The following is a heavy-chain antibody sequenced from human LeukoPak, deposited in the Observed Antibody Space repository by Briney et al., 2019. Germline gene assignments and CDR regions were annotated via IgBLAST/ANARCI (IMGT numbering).Heavy chain of an antibody. CDR2: INPSGGST. CDR1: GYTSTSYY. D-gene: IGHD6-13*01. CDR3: AARPGVAAAKYMAV. V-gene: IGHV1-46*01. J-gene: IGHJ6*03. Sequence: ASLKVSCKASGYTSTSYYMHWVRQARGQGREWMGRINPSGGSTTYAQKFQGRTTMTTDMSTTTVYMELRPLRSEDTAVYYCAARPGVAAAKYMAVWGKGPTVTVSS.